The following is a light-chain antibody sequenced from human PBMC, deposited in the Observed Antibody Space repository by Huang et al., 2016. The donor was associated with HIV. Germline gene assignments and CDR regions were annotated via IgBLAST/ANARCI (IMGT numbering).Light chain of an antibody. CDR1: QDIRNY. CDR3: QKYNSAPYT. CDR2: AAS. V-gene: IGKV1-27*01. J-gene: IGKJ2*01. Sequence: DIHMTQSPSSLSSSVGDRVTITCRASQDIRNYLAWYQQKPGTAPKLLISAASTLQSGVPSRFSGSGSGTDFTLTIGSLQPEDVATYYCQKYNSAPYTFGRGTKLEIK.